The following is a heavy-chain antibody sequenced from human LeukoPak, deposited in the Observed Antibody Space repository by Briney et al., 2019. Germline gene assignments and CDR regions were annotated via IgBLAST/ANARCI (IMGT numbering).Heavy chain of an antibody. CDR2: ISGSGGST. CDR3: AKDRVLLKRGYFDY. V-gene: IGHV3-23*01. CDR1: GFTFSSYG. J-gene: IGHJ4*02. Sequence: GATLRPSCAASGFTFSSYGMSWVSQAPGKGMEWVSAISGSGGSTYYADSVKGRFTISRDNSKNTLYLQMNSLRAEDTAVYYCAKDRVLLKRGYFDYWGQGTLVTVSS. D-gene: IGHD2-21*01.